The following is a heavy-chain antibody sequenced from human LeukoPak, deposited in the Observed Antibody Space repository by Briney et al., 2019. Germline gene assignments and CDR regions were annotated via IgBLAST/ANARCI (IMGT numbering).Heavy chain of an antibody. Sequence: PSETLSLTCTVSGASIWSYYWTWIRQPPGKGLEWIGYIYYNGDTNYNPSLKSRVTMLVDTSKNQFSLEVTSVTTADTAVYFCVGAPNTYYFDYWGQGAPVAVSS. D-gene: IGHD2/OR15-2a*01. V-gene: IGHV4-59*01. CDR3: VGAPNTYYFDY. J-gene: IGHJ4*02. CDR2: IYYNGDT. CDR1: GASIWSYY.